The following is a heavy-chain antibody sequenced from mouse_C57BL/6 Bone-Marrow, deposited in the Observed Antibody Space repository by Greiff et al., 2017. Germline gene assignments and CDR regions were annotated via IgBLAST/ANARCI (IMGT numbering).Heavy chain of an antibody. CDR2: IDPSDSYT. D-gene: IGHD2-1*01. J-gene: IGHJ3*01. V-gene: IGHV1-69*01. CDR3: GRTGPHYGNYLAWFGY. Sequence: QVQLQQPGAELVMPGASVKLSCKASGYTFTSYWMHWVKQRPGQGLEWIGEIDPSDSYTNYNQKFKGKSTLTVDKSSSTAYMQLSSLTSEDSAVYYCGRTGPHYGNYLAWFGYWGQGTLVTGSA. CDR1: GYTFTSYW.